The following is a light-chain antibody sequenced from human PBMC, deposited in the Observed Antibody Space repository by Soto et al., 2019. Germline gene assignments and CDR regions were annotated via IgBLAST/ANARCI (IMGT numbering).Light chain of an antibody. CDR3: QQVKTYPRT. V-gene: IGKV1-9*01. CDR2: EES. Sequence: DIHLTQSPSFLSASVGDRVTITCRPSQAVPNNMAWYQQKPGKPPKLLIYEESTLYSGVPSRFSSRKSGTQFTLTIDSLQPEDFATYYCQQVKTYPRTFGGGTKVDIK. CDR1: QAVPNN. J-gene: IGKJ4*01.